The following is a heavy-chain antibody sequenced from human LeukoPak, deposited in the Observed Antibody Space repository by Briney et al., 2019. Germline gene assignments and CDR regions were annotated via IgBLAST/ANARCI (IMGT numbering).Heavy chain of an antibody. CDR2: ISASNGNT. Sequence: SVKVSCKASGGTFSSYAISWVRQAPGQGLEWMGWISASNGNTNYAQKLQGRVTMTTDTSTSTAYMELRSVRSDDTAVYYCARTGTTLLNTRNWFDPWGQGTLVTVSS. CDR1: GGTFSSYA. D-gene: IGHD1-1*01. CDR3: ARTGTTLLNTRNWFDP. J-gene: IGHJ5*02. V-gene: IGHV1-18*01.